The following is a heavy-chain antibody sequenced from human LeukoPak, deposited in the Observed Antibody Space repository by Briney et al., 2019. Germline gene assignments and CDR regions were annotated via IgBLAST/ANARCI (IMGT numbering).Heavy chain of an antibody. J-gene: IGHJ4*02. CDR2: IHSDGIST. CDR3: ARDWFRTVDY. D-gene: IGHD3-10*01. Sequence: GGSLRLSCAASGLTFISTWMPWFRQAPGKGLVWVSHIHSDGISTTYADSVKGRFTISRDNAKNTLYLQMDSLRDEDTAVYYCARDWFRTVDYWGQGTLVTVSS. CDR1: GLTFISTW. V-gene: IGHV3-74*01.